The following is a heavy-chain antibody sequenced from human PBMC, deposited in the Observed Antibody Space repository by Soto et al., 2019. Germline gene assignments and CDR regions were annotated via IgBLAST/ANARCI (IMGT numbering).Heavy chain of an antibody. J-gene: IGHJ4*02. CDR3: ARLPTAVAGIVDY. CDR2: IYYSGST. CDR1: GGSISSSSYY. V-gene: IGHV4-39*01. D-gene: IGHD6-19*01. Sequence: SETLSLTCTVSGGSISSSSYYWGWIRQPPGRGLEWIGSIYYSGSTYYNPSLKSRVTISVDTSKNQFSLKLSSVTAADTAVYYCARLPTAVAGIVDYWGQGTLVTVSS.